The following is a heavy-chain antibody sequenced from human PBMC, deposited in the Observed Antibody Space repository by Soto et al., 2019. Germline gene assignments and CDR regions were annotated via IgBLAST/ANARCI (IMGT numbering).Heavy chain of an antibody. Sequence: EVQLLESGGGLVQPRGSLRLSCAASGLTFSNYGMNWVRQAPGKGLEWVGGISGTGGSAYHADSVKGRLTISRDNSKNTLYLQMNSLRAEDTAIYYCVKEGSGWDSRGSFDFWGRGTMVTVSS. D-gene: IGHD6-19*01. CDR2: ISGTGGSA. V-gene: IGHV3-23*01. CDR1: GLTFSNYG. CDR3: VKEGSGWDSRGSFDF. J-gene: IGHJ3*01.